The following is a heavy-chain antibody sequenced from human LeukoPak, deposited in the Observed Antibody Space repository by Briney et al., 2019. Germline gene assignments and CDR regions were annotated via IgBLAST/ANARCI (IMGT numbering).Heavy chain of an antibody. D-gene: IGHD3-10*01. CDR2: IYYSGST. CDR3: ARHSSYYGSGKLYYFDY. J-gene: IGHJ4*02. CDR1: GGSISSSSYY. Sequence: SETLSLTCTVSGGSISSSSYYWGWIRQPPGKGLESIGSIYYSGSTYYNPSLKSRVTISVDTSKNQFSLKLSSVTAADTAVYYCARHSSYYGSGKLYYFDYWGQGTLVTVSS. V-gene: IGHV4-39*01.